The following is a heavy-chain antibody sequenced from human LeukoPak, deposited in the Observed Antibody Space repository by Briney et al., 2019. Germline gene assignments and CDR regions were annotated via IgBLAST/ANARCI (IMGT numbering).Heavy chain of an antibody. Sequence: ASVKVSCKASGYTFTSYDINWVRQATGQGLEWMGCMNPNSGNTGYAQKFQGRVTMTRNTSISTDYMELSSLRSEDTAVYYCARQVTYYYYYYMDVWGKGTTVTIS. J-gene: IGHJ6*03. CDR1: GYTFTSYD. D-gene: IGHD5-18*01. CDR2: MNPNSGNT. CDR3: ARQVTYYYYYYMDV. V-gene: IGHV1-8*01.